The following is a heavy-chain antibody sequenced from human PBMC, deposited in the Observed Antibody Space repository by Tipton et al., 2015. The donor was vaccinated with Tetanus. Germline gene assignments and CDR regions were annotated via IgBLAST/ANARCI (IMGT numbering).Heavy chain of an antibody. CDR1: GDSISSGSYY. CDR3: ALLADFRGFDP. J-gene: IGHJ5*02. CDR2: IYFSGTT. Sequence: TLSLTCTVSGDSISSGSYYWSWIRQLPGKGLEWIRYIYFSGTTYYNPSLKKRVTISVDTSKNQFSLKLNSVTAADTAVYYCALLADFRGFDPWGPGTLVTVSS. V-gene: IGHV4-61*01. D-gene: IGHD2-8*02.